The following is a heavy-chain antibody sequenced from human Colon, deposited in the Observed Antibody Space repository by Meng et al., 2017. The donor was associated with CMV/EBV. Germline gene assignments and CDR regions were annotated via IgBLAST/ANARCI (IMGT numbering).Heavy chain of an antibody. CDR1: GGTFSSYA. V-gene: IGHV1-69*05. CDR2: IIPIFGTA. J-gene: IGHJ4*02. CDR3: ARGRTIFGVVIFDY. Sequence: SVKVSCKASGGTFSSYAISWVRQAPGQGLEWMGGIIPIFGTANYAQKFQGGVTITTDESTSTAYMELSSLRSEDTAVYYCARGRTIFGVVIFDYWGQGTLVTVSS. D-gene: IGHD3-3*01.